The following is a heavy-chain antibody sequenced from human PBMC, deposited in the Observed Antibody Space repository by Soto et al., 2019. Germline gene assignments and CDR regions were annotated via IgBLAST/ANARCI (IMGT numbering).Heavy chain of an antibody. D-gene: IGHD3-10*01. CDR2: ISYDGFIK. J-gene: IGHJ6*02. V-gene: IGHV3-30*18. CDR3: AKDLKASGGHSGTLNYYYGMDV. CDR1: GFSFSTHG. Sequence: QVQLVESGGGVVQPGRSLRLSCASSGFSFSTHGMQWVRQAPGKGLELVAIISYDGFIKYSADDVKGRFTISRDNSKNTLFLQMDSLRAEDSAVYYCAKDLKASGGHSGTLNYYYGMDVWGQGTTVIVSS.